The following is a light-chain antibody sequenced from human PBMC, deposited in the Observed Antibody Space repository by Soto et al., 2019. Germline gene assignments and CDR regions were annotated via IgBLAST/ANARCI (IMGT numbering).Light chain of an antibody. CDR3: TLYNSYLWR. CDR2: KAS. Sequence: DIQMTQSPSTLSASVGDRVAITCRASQSIGSWVAWYQQKPGKAPKVLISKASTLESGVPARFSGSGSGTEFTLTISSLQPDDLETSYCTLYNSYLWRFGQGTKVDIK. J-gene: IGKJ1*01. V-gene: IGKV1-5*03. CDR1: QSIGSW.